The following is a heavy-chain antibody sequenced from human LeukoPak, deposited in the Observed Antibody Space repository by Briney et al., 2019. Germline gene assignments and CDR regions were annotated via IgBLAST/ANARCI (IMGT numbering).Heavy chain of an antibody. CDR1: GFTVSSNY. CDR3: ANSLERRRGFDP. J-gene: IGHJ5*02. CDR2: IYSGGGT. D-gene: IGHD1-1*01. Sequence: GGSLRLSCAVSGFTVSSNYMSWVRQAPGKGLEWVSLIYSGGGTYYADSVKGRFTISRDNSKNTLYLQMNSLRAEDTAVYYCANSLERRRGFDPWGQGTLVTVSS. V-gene: IGHV3-53*01.